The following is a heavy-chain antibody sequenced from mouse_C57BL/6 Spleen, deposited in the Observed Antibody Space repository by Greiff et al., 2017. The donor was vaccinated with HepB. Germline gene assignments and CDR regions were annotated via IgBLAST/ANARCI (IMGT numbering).Heavy chain of an antibody. D-gene: IGHD2-1*01. Sequence: QQRPGQGLEWIGRIHPSDSDTNYNQKFKGKATLTVDKSSSTAYMQLSSLTSEDSAVYYCAIDGNSWFAYWGQGTLVTVSA. CDR2: IHPSDSDT. J-gene: IGHJ3*01. V-gene: IGHV1-74*01. CDR3: AIDGNSWFAY.